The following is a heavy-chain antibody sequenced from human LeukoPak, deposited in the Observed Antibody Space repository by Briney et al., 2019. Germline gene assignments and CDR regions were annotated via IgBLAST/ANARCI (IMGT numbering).Heavy chain of an antibody. V-gene: IGHV3-30*02. J-gene: IGHJ4*02. CDR1: GFTFSSHG. CDR2: MRYDESDK. D-gene: IGHD6-19*01. CDR3: GKGVAGTGFDY. Sequence: GGSLRLSCVASGFTFSSHGMHWVRQAPGKGLEWVTFMRYDESDKYYGDSVKGRFTSSRDNSKNTLYLQMNSLRADDTAVYYCGKGVAGTGFDYWGQGTLVTVSS.